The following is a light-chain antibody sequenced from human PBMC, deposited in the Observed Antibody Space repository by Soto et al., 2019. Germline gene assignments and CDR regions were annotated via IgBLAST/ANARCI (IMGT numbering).Light chain of an antibody. V-gene: IGKV1-5*03. CDR1: QSISSW. CDR2: KAS. Sequence: DIQMTQSPSSVSASVGDRVTITCRASQSISSWLAWYQQKPGKAPKLLIYKASSLESGVPSRFSGSGYGTEFTLTISSLQPDDFATYYCQQYNSYSTFGQGTKVDIK. CDR3: QQYNSYST. J-gene: IGKJ1*01.